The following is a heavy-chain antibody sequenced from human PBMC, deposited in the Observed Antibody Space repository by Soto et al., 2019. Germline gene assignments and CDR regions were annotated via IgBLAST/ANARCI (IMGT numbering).Heavy chain of an antibody. CDR2: IFSNDEK. Sequence: QVTVKESGPVLVKPTETLTLTCTVSGFSLSSAGLGVSWIRQPPGKALEWLAHIFSNDEKSYSTSLKSRLTISKDTSKSQVILTMTNMDPVDTATYYCASTYSTSWYWFVPWGQGTLVPVSS. V-gene: IGHV2-26*04. CDR3: ASTYSTSWYWFVP. J-gene: IGHJ5*02. CDR1: GFSLSSAGLG. D-gene: IGHD6-13*01.